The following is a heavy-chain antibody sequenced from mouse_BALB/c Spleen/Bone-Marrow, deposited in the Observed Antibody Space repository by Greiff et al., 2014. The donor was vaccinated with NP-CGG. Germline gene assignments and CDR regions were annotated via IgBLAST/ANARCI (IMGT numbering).Heavy chain of an antibody. J-gene: IGHJ2*01. Sequence: EVKLEESGAALVKPGASVKLSCTASGFNIKDTYMHWVKQRPEQGLEWIGRIDPANGNTKYDPKFQGKATITADTSSNTAYLQLSSLTSEDTASYYCANYYYGSHFDYWGQGTTLTVSS. D-gene: IGHD1-1*01. V-gene: IGHV14-3*02. CDR2: IDPANGNT. CDR3: ANYYYGSHFDY. CDR1: GFNIKDTY.